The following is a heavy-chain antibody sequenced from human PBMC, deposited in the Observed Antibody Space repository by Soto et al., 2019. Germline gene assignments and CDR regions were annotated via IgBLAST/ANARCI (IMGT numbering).Heavy chain of an antibody. V-gene: IGHV4-4*07. CDR3: VRVGKLELQGGAFDI. CDR1: GGSISSYY. D-gene: IGHD1-7*01. Sequence: SETLSLTCTVSGGSISSYYWSWIRQPAGKGLEWIGRIYTSGSTNYNPSLKSRVTMSVDTSKNQFSLKLSSVTAADTAVYYCVRVGKLELQGGAFDIWGQGTMVTVSS. J-gene: IGHJ3*02. CDR2: IYTSGST.